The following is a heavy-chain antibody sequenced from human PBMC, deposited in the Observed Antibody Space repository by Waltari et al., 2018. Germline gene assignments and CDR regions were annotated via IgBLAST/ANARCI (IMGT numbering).Heavy chain of an antibody. V-gene: IGHV4-59*12. CDR3: ARRKSRAGGDYYFDY. Sequence: QVQLQESGPGLVKPSETLSLTCTVSGGSISSYYWSWIRQPPGKGLEWIGYIYYSGSNNYNPSLKSRVTISVDTSKNQFSLKLSSVTAADTAVYYCARRKSRAGGDYYFDYWGQGTLVTVSS. D-gene: IGHD2-21*01. CDR2: IYYSGSN. J-gene: IGHJ4*02. CDR1: GGSISSYY.